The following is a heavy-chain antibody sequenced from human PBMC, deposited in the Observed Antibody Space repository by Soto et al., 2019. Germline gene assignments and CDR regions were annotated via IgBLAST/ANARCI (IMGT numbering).Heavy chain of an antibody. CDR1: GSTFTSYY. V-gene: IGHV1-46*01. Sequence: ASVKVSCKASGSTFTSYYMHWVRQAPGQGLEWMGIINPSGGSTSYAQKFQGRVTMTRDTSTSTAYMELSRLRSDDTAVYYCARPLRTTAQYDYSGQGTLVTVSS. CDR2: INPSGGST. J-gene: IGHJ4*02. CDR3: ARPLRTTAQYDY. D-gene: IGHD1-1*01.